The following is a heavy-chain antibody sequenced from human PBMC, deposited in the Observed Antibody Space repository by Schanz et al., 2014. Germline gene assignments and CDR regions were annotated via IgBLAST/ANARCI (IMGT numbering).Heavy chain of an antibody. CDR1: GYIFGSHG. J-gene: IGHJ3*02. V-gene: IGHV1-18*01. CDR3: ARVHIATYHYNSPGAFDI. Sequence: QLMQSGSEVGKPGASVKVSCKASGYIFGSHGMTWVRQAPGQGPELMGWINAHTGNTQYAQKFQGRVNMTRDTVTTTVHLELTRLRTDDTAIYYCARVHIATYHYNSPGAFDIWGQGTRVTVSS. D-gene: IGHD3-10*01. CDR2: INAHTGNT.